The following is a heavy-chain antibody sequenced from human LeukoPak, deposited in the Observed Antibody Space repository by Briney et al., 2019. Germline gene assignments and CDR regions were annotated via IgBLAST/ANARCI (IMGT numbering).Heavy chain of an antibody. CDR3: AKDYGAVTAWFDY. D-gene: IGHD4-11*01. J-gene: IGHJ4*02. CDR1: GFTFSSYG. Sequence: QTGGSLRLSCAASGFTFSSYGMRWVRQAPGKGLEWVAFIRYDGSNKYYADSVKGRFTISRDNSKNTLYLQMNSLRAEDTAVYYCAKDYGAVTAWFDYWGQGTLVTVSS. V-gene: IGHV3-30*02. CDR2: IRYDGSNK.